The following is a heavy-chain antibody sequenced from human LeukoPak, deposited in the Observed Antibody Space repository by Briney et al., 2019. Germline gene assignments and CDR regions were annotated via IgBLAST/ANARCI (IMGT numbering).Heavy chain of an antibody. J-gene: IGHJ6*03. Sequence: QAGGSLRLSCAASGFTFDDYTMHWVRQAPGKGLEWVSLISWDGGSTYYADSVKGRFTISRDNSKNSLYLQMNSLRTEDTALYYCAKDSLLLRFSSMDVWGKGTTVTVSS. CDR2: ISWDGGST. CDR1: GFTFDDYT. CDR3: AKDSLLLRFSSMDV. V-gene: IGHV3-43*01. D-gene: IGHD3-3*01.